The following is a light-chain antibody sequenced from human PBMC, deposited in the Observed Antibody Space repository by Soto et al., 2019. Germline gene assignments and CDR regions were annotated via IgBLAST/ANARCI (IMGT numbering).Light chain of an antibody. Sequence: QSALTQPASVSGSPGQSITISCTGTSSDVGGYNYVSWYQQHPGNAPKLMIYDVSNRPSGVSNRFSGSKSGNTASLTISGLQAEDEADYYCSSYTSSSTLGVVFGGGTQLTVL. CDR2: DVS. V-gene: IGLV2-14*01. J-gene: IGLJ2*01. CDR3: SSYTSSSTLGVV. CDR1: SSDVGGYNY.